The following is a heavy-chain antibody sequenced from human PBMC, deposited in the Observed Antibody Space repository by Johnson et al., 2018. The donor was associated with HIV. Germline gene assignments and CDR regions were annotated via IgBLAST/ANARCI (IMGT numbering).Heavy chain of an antibody. CDR2: IYSGGST. V-gene: IGHV3-66*02. Sequence: VQLVESGGGLVQPGGSLRLSCIGSGFTFSRYAVSWVRQTPGKGLEWVSVIYSGGSTYYADSVKGRFTISRDNSKNTLYLQMNSLRAEDTAVYYCASGGWLEGAFDIWGQGTMVTVSS. CDR3: ASGGWLEGAFDI. D-gene: IGHD6-19*01. J-gene: IGHJ3*02. CDR1: GFTFSRYA.